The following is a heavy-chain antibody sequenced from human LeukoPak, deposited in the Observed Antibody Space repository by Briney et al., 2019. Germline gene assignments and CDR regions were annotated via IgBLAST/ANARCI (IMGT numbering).Heavy chain of an antibody. J-gene: IGHJ5*02. CDR2: IKQDGSEK. D-gene: IGHD3-3*01. CDR1: GFTFSSYW. CDR3: ARDLDSSGYDFWSGSNWFDP. Sequence: GGSLRLSCAASGFTFSSYWMSWVRQAPGKGLEWVANIKQDGSEKYYVDSVKGRFTISRDNAKNSLYLQMNSLRAEDTAVYYCARDLDSSGYDFWSGSNWFDPWGQGTLVTVSS. V-gene: IGHV3-7*01.